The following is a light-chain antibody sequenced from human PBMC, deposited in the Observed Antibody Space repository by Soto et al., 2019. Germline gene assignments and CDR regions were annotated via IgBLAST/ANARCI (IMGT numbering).Light chain of an antibody. J-gene: IGLJ2*01. CDR2: EVS. CDR3: SSYGGSNPVV. Sequence: QSALTQPPSASGSPGQSVTISCTGSSSDVGGYNYVSWYQQHPGKAPKLMIYEVSKRPSGVPDRLSGSKSGNTASLTVSGLQAEDEADYYCSSYGGSNPVVFAGGTKL. CDR1: SSDVGGYNY. V-gene: IGLV2-8*01.